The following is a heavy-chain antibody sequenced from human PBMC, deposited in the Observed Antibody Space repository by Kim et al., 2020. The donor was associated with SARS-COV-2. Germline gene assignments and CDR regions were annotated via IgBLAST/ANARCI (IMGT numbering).Heavy chain of an antibody. Sequence: GGSLRLSCAASGFTFSSYWMHWVRQAPGKGLVWVSRTESDGSITTYADSVKGRFTVYRDNAENTLYLQMNSLRGEDTAVYYCARGGGSYHGTLDYWGQGTMPTVSS. CDR2: TESDGSIT. V-gene: IGHV3-74*01. D-gene: IGHD3-16*02. CDR1: GFTFSSYW. J-gene: IGHJ4*02. CDR3: ARGGGSYHGTLDY.